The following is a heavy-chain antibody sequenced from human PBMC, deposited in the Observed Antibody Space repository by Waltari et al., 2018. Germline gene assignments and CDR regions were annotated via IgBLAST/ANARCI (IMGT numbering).Heavy chain of an antibody. J-gene: IGHJ4*02. CDR1: GGSISSGGYY. Sequence: QVQLQESGPGLVKPSQTLSLTCTVSGGSISSGGYYWSWIRQHPGKGLEWIGYIYYGGSTYSNPSLKSRVTISVDTSKNQFSLKLSSVTAADTAVYYCARGVYYGSGSYYNGPYYFDYWGQGTLVTVSS. CDR2: IYYGGST. CDR3: ARGVYYGSGSYYNGPYYFDY. D-gene: IGHD3-10*01. V-gene: IGHV4-31*03.